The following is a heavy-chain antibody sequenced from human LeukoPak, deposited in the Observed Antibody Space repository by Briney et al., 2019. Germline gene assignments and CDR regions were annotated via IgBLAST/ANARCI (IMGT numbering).Heavy chain of an antibody. CDR2: IYDSGDS. CDR1: GFSVRNNY. Sequence: PGGSLRLSCAASGFSVRNNYMTWVRQAPGKGLEWVSIIYDSGDSYYADSVKGRFTIARDNSKNTVSLQMNCLRVDDTAVYYCVSHSDPLTGYSFDFWGQGILVTVAS. CDR3: VSHSDPLTGYSFDF. D-gene: IGHD3-9*01. J-gene: IGHJ4*02. V-gene: IGHV3-53*01.